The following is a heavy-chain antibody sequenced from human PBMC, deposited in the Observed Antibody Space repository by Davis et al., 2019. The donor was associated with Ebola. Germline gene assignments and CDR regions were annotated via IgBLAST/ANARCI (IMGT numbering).Heavy chain of an antibody. J-gene: IGHJ4*02. CDR2: ISYDGSNK. CDR1: GFTFSSYG. D-gene: IGHD2-21*01. Sequence: GESLKISCAASGFTFSSYGMHWVRQAPGKGLEWVAVISYDGSNKYYADSVKGRCTISRDNSKNTLYLQMNSLRAEETAVYYCAKDKTSKLGWGADYWGQGTLVTVSS. V-gene: IGHV3-30*18. CDR3: AKDKTSKLGWGADY.